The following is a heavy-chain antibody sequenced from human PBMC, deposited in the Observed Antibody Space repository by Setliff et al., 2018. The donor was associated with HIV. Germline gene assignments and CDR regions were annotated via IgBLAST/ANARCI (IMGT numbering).Heavy chain of an antibody. Sequence: SETLSLTCTVSGGSISSYYWSWIRQPAGKGLEWIGRINISGNTHYSPSLKSRVTMSVDTSKNQFSLKLSSVTAADTAIYYCGRLSDTAMASFDSWGQGTLVTVS. CDR2: INISGNT. CDR1: GGSISSYY. J-gene: IGHJ4*02. V-gene: IGHV4-4*07. D-gene: IGHD5-18*01. CDR3: GRLSDTAMASFDS.